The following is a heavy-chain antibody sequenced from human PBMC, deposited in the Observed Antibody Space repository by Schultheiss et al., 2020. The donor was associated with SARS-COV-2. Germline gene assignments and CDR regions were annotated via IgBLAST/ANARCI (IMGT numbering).Heavy chain of an antibody. Sequence: GESLKISCAASGFTFSSYAMHWVRQAPGKGLEWVAVISYDGSNKYYADSVKGRFTISRDNSKNTLYLQMNSLRAEDTAVYYCASIWFGGYEGYAFDIWGQGTMVTVSS. J-gene: IGHJ3*02. CDR1: GFTFSSYA. CDR2: ISYDGSNK. D-gene: IGHD3-10*01. CDR3: ASIWFGGYEGYAFDI. V-gene: IGHV3-30-3*01.